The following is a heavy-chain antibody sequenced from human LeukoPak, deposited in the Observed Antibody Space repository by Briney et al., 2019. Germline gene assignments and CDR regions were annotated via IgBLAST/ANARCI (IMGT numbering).Heavy chain of an antibody. CDR3: ARDVDWILFDY. CDR1: IFTFRTFW. Sequence: GGSLRLSCAASIFTFRTFWMHCVRQVPGKGLVWVSRVNREGTTSAYADSVKGRFTISRDNDKNTLYLQMNSLRVEDTAVYYCARDVDWILFDYWGQGTLVSVSS. CDR2: VNREGTTS. V-gene: IGHV3-74*01. J-gene: IGHJ4*02. D-gene: IGHD3-9*01.